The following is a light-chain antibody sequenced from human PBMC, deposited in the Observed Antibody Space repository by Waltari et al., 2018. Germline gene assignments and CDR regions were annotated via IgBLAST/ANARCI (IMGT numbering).Light chain of an antibody. Sequence: QSALTQPASVSGSPGQSITLSCTGPSSAVGGSNYVSWYQQHPGKAPKLMIYDVSNRPSGVSNRFSGSKSGNTASLTISGLQAEDEADYYCSSYISSSTLELFGGGTSLTVL. J-gene: IGLJ2*01. V-gene: IGLV2-14*03. CDR2: DVS. CDR3: SSYISSSTLEL. CDR1: SSAVGGSNY.